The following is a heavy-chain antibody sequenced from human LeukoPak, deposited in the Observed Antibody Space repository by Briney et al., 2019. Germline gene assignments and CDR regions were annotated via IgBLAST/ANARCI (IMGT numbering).Heavy chain of an antibody. V-gene: IGHV3-30*04. CDR2: ISYDGSNK. CDR1: GFTFSSYA. J-gene: IGHJ4*02. Sequence: GRSLRLSCAASGFTFSSYAMHWVRQAPGKGLEGVAVISYDGSNKYYADSVKGRFTISRDNSKNTLYLQMNSLRAEDTAVYYCARGIYYDFWSGYYGWGQGTLVTVSS. D-gene: IGHD3-3*01. CDR3: ARGIYYDFWSGYYG.